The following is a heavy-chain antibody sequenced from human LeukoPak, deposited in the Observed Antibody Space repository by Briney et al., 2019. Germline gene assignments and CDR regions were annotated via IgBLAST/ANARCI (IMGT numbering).Heavy chain of an antibody. CDR2: INSDGSST. D-gene: IGHD3-22*01. Sequence: GGSLRLSCAASGFTFSSYWMHWVRQAPGKGLVWVSRINSDGSSTSYADSVKGRFTISRDNAKNTLYLQMNSLRAEDTAVYYCASDGKFIKGYYYDSRGVDYWGQGTLVTVSS. V-gene: IGHV3-74*01. J-gene: IGHJ4*02. CDR1: GFTFSSYW. CDR3: ASDGKFIKGYYYDSRGVDY.